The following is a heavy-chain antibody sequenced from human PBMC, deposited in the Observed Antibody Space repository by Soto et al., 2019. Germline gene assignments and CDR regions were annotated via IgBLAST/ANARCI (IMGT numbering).Heavy chain of an antibody. Sequence: AXVRVSCKASGYTFTGYYMPWVRQAPGQGLEWMGWINPNSGGTNYAQKFQGWVTMTRDTSISTAYMELSRLRSDDTAVYYCARSRAGAATDYWGQGTLVTVSS. CDR3: ARSRAGAATDY. J-gene: IGHJ4*02. CDR2: INPNSGGT. CDR1: GYTFTGYY. D-gene: IGHD6-13*01. V-gene: IGHV1-2*04.